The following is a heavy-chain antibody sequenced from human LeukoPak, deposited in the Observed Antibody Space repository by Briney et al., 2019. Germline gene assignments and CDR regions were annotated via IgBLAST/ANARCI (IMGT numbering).Heavy chain of an antibody. D-gene: IGHD3-10*01. J-gene: IGHJ4*02. V-gene: IGHV4-59*08. Sequence: PSETLSLTCTVSGGSISSYYWSWIRQPPGKGLEWIGSIYYSGSTYYNPSLKSRVTISVDTSKNQFSLKLNSVTATDTAVYYRARHYGPWGQGTLVTVSS. CDR2: IYYSGST. CDR3: ARHYGP. CDR1: GGSISSYY.